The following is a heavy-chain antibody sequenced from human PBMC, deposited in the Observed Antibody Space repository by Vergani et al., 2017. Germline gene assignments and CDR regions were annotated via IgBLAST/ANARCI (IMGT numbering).Heavy chain of an antibody. CDR3: ARDNPLWYFDL. D-gene: IGHD1-14*01. J-gene: IGHJ2*01. CDR2: ISSSSSYT. V-gene: IGHV3-11*05. CDR1: GFTFSDYY. Sequence: QVQLVESGGGLVKPGGSLRLSCAASGFTFSDYYMSWIRQAPGKGLEWVSYISSSSSYTNYADSVKGRFTISRDNAKNSLYLQMNSLRAEDTAVYYCARDNPLWYFDLWGRGTLVTVSS.